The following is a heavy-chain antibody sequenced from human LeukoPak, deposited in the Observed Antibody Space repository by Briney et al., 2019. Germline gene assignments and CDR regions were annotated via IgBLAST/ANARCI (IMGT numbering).Heavy chain of an antibody. CDR2: IIPIFGTA. CDR1: GGTFSSYA. Sequence: GASVKVFCKASGGTFSSYAISWVRQAPGQGLEWMGGIIPIFGTASYAQKFQGRVTITADESTSTAYMELSSLRSEDTAVYYCARGSIDPLLWFGDRGNYYYMDVGGKGTTVTISS. CDR3: ARGSIDPLLWFGDRGNYYYMDV. V-gene: IGHV1-69*13. D-gene: IGHD3-10*01. J-gene: IGHJ6*03.